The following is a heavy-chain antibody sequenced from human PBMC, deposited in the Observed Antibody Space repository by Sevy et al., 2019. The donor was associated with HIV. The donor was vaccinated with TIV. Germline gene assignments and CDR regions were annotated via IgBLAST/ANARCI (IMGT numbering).Heavy chain of an antibody. CDR2: ISDGGTTT. V-gene: IGHV3-23*01. Sequence: GGSLRLSCAASGFTFSSHVMNWVRQAPGKGLEWVSVISDGGTTTYYADSVRGRFTISRHDSKNSLYLQMNSLRAEDTAVYYCARRRLGGSHGYFDSWGQGTLVTVS. CDR1: GFTFSSHV. D-gene: IGHD4-17*01. CDR3: ARRRLGGSHGYFDS. J-gene: IGHJ4*02.